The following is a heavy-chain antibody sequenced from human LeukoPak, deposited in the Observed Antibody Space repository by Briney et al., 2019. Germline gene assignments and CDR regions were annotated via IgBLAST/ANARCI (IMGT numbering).Heavy chain of an antibody. CDR2: IRYDGSNK. V-gene: IGHV3-30*02. Sequence: GGSLRLSCAASGFTFSSYGMHWVRQAPGKGLEWVAFIRYDGSNKYYADSVKGRFTISRDNSKNTLYLQMNSLRAEDTAVYYCAKDQSGVDYYYYMDVWGKGTTVTVSS. D-gene: IGHD3-10*01. CDR1: GFTFSSYG. J-gene: IGHJ6*03. CDR3: AKDQSGVDYYYYMDV.